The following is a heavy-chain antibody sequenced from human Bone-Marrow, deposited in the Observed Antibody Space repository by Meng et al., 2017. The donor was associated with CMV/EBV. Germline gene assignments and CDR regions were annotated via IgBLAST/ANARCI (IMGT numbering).Heavy chain of an antibody. V-gene: IGHV4-31*02. CDR3: ARGPLNQSLLPPDY. D-gene: IGHD2-15*01. CDR2: IYYSGST. J-gene: IGHJ4*02. CDR1: GGSISSGGYY. Sequence: SGGSISSGGYYWSWIRQHPGKGLEWIGYIYYSGSTYYNPSLKSRVTISVDTSKNQFSLKLSSVTAADTAVYYCARGPLNQSLLPPDYWGQGTLVTVSS.